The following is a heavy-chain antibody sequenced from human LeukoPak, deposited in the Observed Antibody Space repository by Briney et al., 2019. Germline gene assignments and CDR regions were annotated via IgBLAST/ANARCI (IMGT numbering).Heavy chain of an antibody. CDR3: ARGRGYSYGYSLSYYYYGMDV. J-gene: IGHJ6*02. Sequence: SETLSLTCAVYGGSFSGYYWSWIRQPPGKGLEWIGEINHSGSTNYNPSLKSRVTISVDTSKNQFSLKLSSVTAADTAVYYCARGRGYSYGYSLSYYYYGMDVWGQGTTVTVSS. D-gene: IGHD5-18*01. V-gene: IGHV4-34*01. CDR1: GGSFSGYY. CDR2: INHSGST.